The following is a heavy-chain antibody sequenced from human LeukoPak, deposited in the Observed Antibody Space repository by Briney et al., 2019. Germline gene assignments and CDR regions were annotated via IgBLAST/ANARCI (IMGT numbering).Heavy chain of an antibody. J-gene: IGHJ4*02. D-gene: IGHD2-21*01. Sequence: GGSLRLSCAASGVIFSHYGMHWVRQAPGKGLEWVAVIQNDASTENFADSVRGRFTISRDNSKNTVFLQMNSLRVEDTAVYYCARELSQIVWGGLDYGGQGTLVSVSS. CDR1: GVIFSHYG. CDR3: ARELSQIVWGGLDY. CDR2: IQNDASTE. V-gene: IGHV3-33*05.